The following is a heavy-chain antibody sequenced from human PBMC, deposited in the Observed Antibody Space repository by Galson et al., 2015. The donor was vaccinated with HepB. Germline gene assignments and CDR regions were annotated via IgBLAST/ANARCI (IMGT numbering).Heavy chain of an antibody. J-gene: IGHJ3*02. Sequence: LSLTCTVSGGSIRSGDYYWSWIRQPPGKGLEWIGYIYYSGSTYYNPSLKSRVTISVDTSKNQFSLKLSSVTAADTAVYYCARAEGPLVYYYGSSGYPYAFDIWGQGTMVTVSS. CDR1: GGSIRSGDYY. CDR3: ARAEGPLVYYYGSSGYPYAFDI. V-gene: IGHV4-30-4*01. D-gene: IGHD3-22*01. CDR2: IYYSGST.